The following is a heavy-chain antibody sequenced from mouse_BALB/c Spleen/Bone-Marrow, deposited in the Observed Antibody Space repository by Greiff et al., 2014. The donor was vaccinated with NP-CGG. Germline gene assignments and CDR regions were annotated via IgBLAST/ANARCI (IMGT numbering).Heavy chain of an antibody. J-gene: IGHJ2*01. Sequence: VHVKQSGAELVKPGAPVKLSCTASGFNIKDTYMHWVKQRPEQGLEWIGRIDPANGNTKYDPKFQGKATITADTSSNTAYLQLSSLTSEDTAVYYCALYYDYDVGYWGQGTTLTVSS. D-gene: IGHD2-4*01. CDR1: GFNIKDTY. V-gene: IGHV14-3*02. CDR2: IDPANGNT. CDR3: ALYYDYDVGY.